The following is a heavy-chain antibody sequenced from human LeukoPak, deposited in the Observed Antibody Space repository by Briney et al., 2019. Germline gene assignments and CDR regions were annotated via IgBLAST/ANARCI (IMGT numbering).Heavy chain of an antibody. CDR2: TYYRSTWYN. Sequence: SQTLSLTCALSGDSVSGNSVTWNWVRQSPSRGLEWLARTYYRSTWYNDYAVSVRGRITVNPDTSKNQFSLHLNSVTPEDTAVYYCARRLTQYDCFDPWGQGILVTVSS. J-gene: IGHJ5*02. D-gene: IGHD2-2*01. V-gene: IGHV6-1*01. CDR3: ARRLTQYDCFDP. CDR1: GDSVSGNSVT.